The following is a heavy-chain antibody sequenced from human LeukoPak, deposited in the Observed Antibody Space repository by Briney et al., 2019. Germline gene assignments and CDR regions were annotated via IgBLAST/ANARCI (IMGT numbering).Heavy chain of an antibody. D-gene: IGHD6-13*01. CDR2: ISAYNGNT. V-gene: IGHV1-18*01. CDR3: ARALLYSSPLGFDP. Sequence: GASVKVSCKASGYTFTSYGISWVRQAPGQGLEWMGWISAYNGNTNYAQKLQGRVTMTTDTSTSTAYMELRSLRSDDTAVYYCARALLYSSPLGFDPWGQGTLVTVSS. CDR1: GYTFTSYG. J-gene: IGHJ5*02.